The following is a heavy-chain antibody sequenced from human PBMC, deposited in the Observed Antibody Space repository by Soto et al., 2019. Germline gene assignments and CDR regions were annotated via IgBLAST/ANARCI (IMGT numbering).Heavy chain of an antibody. Sequence: GASVKVSCKASGYTFTSYGISWVRQAPGQGLEWMGWISAYNGNTNYAQKLQGRVTMTTDTSTSTAYMELRSLRSDDTAVYYCARNIFHDYGDYSGYYFDYWGQGTLVTVSS. CDR1: GYTFTSYG. J-gene: IGHJ4*02. V-gene: IGHV1-18*01. CDR2: ISAYNGNT. CDR3: ARNIFHDYGDYSGYYFDY. D-gene: IGHD4-17*01.